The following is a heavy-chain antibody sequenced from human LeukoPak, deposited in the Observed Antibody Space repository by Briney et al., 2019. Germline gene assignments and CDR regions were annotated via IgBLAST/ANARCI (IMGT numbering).Heavy chain of an antibody. CDR1: GFTVSSNY. CDR3: AKGVKHIVVVTAQHYFDY. J-gene: IGHJ4*02. V-gene: IGHV3-53*05. Sequence: GGSLRLSCAASGFTVSSNYMSWVRQAPGKGLERVSIIYSGGSTFYADSVKGRFTISRDNSKNTLYLQMNTLRAEDTAVYYCAKGVKHIVVVTAQHYFDYWGQGTLVTVSS. CDR2: IYSGGST. D-gene: IGHD2-21*02.